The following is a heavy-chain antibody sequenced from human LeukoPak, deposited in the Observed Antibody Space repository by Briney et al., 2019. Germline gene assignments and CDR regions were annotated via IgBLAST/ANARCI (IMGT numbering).Heavy chain of an antibody. CDR1: GFTFSSYW. J-gene: IGHJ3*02. Sequence: GGSLRLSCAASGFTFSSYWMSWVRQAPGKGLEWVANIKQDGSEKYYVDSVRGRFTISRGNAKNSLYLQMSSLRADDMALYYCVKGEAASLAFDIWGQGTMVTVSS. D-gene: IGHD3-10*01. CDR3: VKGEAASLAFDI. V-gene: IGHV3-7*03. CDR2: IKQDGSEK.